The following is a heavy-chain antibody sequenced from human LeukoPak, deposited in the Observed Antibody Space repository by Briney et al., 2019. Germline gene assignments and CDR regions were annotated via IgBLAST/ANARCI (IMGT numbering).Heavy chain of an antibody. J-gene: IGHJ4*02. Sequence: SVKVSCKASGGTFSSYAISWVRHAPGQGLEWMGGIIPIFGTANYAQKFQGRVTITTDESTSTAYMELSSLRSEDTAVYYCARGPELERFDYWGQGTLVTVSS. CDR1: GGTFSSYA. V-gene: IGHV1-69*05. CDR2: IIPIFGTA. D-gene: IGHD1-1*01. CDR3: ARGPELERFDY.